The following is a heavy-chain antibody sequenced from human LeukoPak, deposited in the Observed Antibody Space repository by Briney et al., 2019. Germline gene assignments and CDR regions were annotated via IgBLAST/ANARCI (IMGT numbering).Heavy chain of an antibody. Sequence: GGSLRLSCAASGFTFDDYGMHWVRQAPGKGLEWVAVISYDGSNKYYADSVKGRFTISRDNSKNTLYLQMNSLRAEDTAVYYCAKCAVTRYFDWSHWGQGTLVTVSS. CDR2: ISYDGSNK. D-gene: IGHD3-9*01. J-gene: IGHJ4*02. CDR3: AKCAVTRYFDWSH. CDR1: GFTFDDYG. V-gene: IGHV3-30*18.